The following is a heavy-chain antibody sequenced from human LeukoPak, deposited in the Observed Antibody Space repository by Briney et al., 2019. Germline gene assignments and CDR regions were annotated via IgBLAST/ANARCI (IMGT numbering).Heavy chain of an antibody. CDR3: ATPAEGGYYGFDY. J-gene: IGHJ4*02. Sequence: PGRSLRLSCAASGFTFSSYAMHWVRQAPGKGLEWVAVISYDGSNKYYADSVKGRITISRDNSKNTLYLQMNSLRAEDTAVYYCATPAEGGYYGFDYWGQGTLVTVSS. CDR2: ISYDGSNK. V-gene: IGHV3-30-3*01. D-gene: IGHD3-22*01. CDR1: GFTFSSYA.